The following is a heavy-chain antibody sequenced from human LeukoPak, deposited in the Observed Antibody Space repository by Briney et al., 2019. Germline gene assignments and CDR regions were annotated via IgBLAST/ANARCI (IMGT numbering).Heavy chain of an antibody. J-gene: IGHJ6*03. V-gene: IGHV4-4*07. Sequence: TPETLSLTCTVSGGSISSYYWSWIRQPAGKGLEWIGRIYTSGSTNYNPSLKSRDTMSVDTSKNQFSLKLSSVTAADTAVYYCAISLWFGELSPYYMDVWGKGTTVTVSS. CDR1: GGSISSYY. CDR3: AISLWFGELSPYYMDV. D-gene: IGHD3-10*01. CDR2: IYTSGST.